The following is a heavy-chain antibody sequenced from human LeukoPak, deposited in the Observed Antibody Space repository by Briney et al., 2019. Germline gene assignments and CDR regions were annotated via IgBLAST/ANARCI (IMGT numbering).Heavy chain of an antibody. V-gene: IGHV3-30*02. CDR2: IRYDGSNK. CDR1: GFTFSSYG. Sequence: GGSLRLSCAASGFTFSSYGMHWVRQAPGKGLEWVAFIRYDGSNKYYADSVKGRFTISRDNSKNTLYLQMNSLRAEDTAVYYCARDPREYYDSSGHGWFDPWGQGTLVTVSS. J-gene: IGHJ5*02. CDR3: ARDPREYYDSSGHGWFDP. D-gene: IGHD3-22*01.